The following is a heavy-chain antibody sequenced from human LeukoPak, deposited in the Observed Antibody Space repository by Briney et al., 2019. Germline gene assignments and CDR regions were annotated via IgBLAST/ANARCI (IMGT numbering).Heavy chain of an antibody. CDR2: IYYSGST. J-gene: IGHJ4*02. D-gene: IGHD3-10*01. Sequence: PSETLSLTCTVSGGSISSYYWSWIRQPPGKGLEWIGYIYYSGSTNYNPSLKSRVTISVDTSKNQFSLKLSSVTAADTAVYYCARQIGSGSYFDYWGQGTLVTVSS. V-gene: IGHV4-59*08. CDR1: GGSISSYY. CDR3: ARQIGSGSYFDY.